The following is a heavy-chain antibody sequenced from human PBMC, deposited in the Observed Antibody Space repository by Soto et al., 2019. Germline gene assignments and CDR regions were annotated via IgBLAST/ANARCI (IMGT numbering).Heavy chain of an antibody. V-gene: IGHV1-69*01. CDR3: AQDRREDWESYYYYAMDV. CDR2: IIPIYGTA. D-gene: IGHD1-26*01. CDR1: GGTFSSFT. J-gene: IGHJ6*02. Sequence: QVQLVQSGAEVKKPGSSVKVSCKASGGTFSSFTISWVRQAPGQGLEWMGGIIPIYGTANYAQKLQGRVTSTADASTMTAYMELSRLRSEDTAVYYCAQDRREDWESYYYYAMDVWGQVTTVTVSS.